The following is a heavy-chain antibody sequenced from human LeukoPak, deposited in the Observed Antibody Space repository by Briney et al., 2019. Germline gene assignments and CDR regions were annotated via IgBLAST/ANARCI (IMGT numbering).Heavy chain of an antibody. D-gene: IGHD3-22*01. CDR2: INHSGST. J-gene: IGHJ4*02. CDR1: GGSFSGYY. Sequence: SETLSLTCAVYGGSFSGYYWSWIRQPPGKGLEWIGEINHSGSTNYNPSLKSRVTISVDTSKNQFSLKLSSVTAADTAVYYCARRPLTMIVVRRYYFDYWGQGTLVTVSS. CDR3: ARRPLTMIVVRRYYFDY. V-gene: IGHV4-34*01.